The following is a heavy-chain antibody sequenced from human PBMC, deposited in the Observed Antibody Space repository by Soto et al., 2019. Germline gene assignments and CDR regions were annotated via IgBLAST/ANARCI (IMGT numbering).Heavy chain of an antibody. J-gene: IGHJ6*02. CDR1: GXSISSGGYY. Sequence: LSLTFTVSGXSISSGGYYWSWIRQHPGKGLEWIGYIYYSGSTYYNPSLKSRVTISVDTSKNQFSLKLSSVTAADTAVYYCARDSAAGTNPGLHYYYYGMDVWGQGTTVTVSS. V-gene: IGHV4-31*03. CDR3: ARDSAAGTNPGLHYYYYGMDV. D-gene: IGHD6-13*01. CDR2: IYYSGST.